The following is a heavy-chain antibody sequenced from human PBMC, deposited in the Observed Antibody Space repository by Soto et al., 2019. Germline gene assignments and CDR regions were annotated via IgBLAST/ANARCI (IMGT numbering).Heavy chain of an antibody. CDR2: INGGGGTT. CDR3: AKDRHPDGIWTFDY. J-gene: IGHJ4*02. Sequence: GGSLRLSCASSGFSFSGYTMNWVRQAQGKGLEWISGINGGGGTTYYADSVKGRFTISRDDSKNILYLQMNSPRAEDTAIYYCAKDRHPDGIWTFDYWGRGTLVTVSS. CDR1: GFSFSGYT. V-gene: IGHV3-23*01. D-gene: IGHD3-9*01.